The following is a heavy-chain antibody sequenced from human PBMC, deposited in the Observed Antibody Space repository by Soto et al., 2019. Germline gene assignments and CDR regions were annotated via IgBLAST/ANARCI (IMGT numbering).Heavy chain of an antibody. Sequence: PSETLSLTCAVYGGSFSGYYWTWIRQPPWTGLEWIGEINHSGSTNYNPSLKSRVTISVDTSKNQFSLKLTSVTAADTAVYYCASSYYDSSGSALRDWGQGTLVTLSS. CDR1: GGSFSGYY. J-gene: IGHJ1*01. CDR3: ASSYYDSSGSALRD. CDR2: INHSGST. D-gene: IGHD3-22*01. V-gene: IGHV4-34*01.